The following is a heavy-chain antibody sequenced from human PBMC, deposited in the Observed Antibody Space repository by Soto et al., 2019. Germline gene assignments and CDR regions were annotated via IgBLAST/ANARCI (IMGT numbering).Heavy chain of an antibody. D-gene: IGHD3-3*01. J-gene: IGHJ5*02. CDR2: ISGSGGST. V-gene: IGHV3-23*01. CDR1: GFTFSNYA. Sequence: GGSLRLSCAASGFTFSNYAMNWVRQAPGKGLEWVSAISGSGGSTYYADSVKGRFTISRDNSKNTLYLQMNSLRAEDTAVYYCAKSDDFWSGYNWFDPWGQGTLVTVSS. CDR3: AKSDDFWSGYNWFDP.